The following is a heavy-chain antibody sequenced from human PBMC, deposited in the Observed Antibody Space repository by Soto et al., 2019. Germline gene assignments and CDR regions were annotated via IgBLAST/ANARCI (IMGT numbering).Heavy chain of an antibody. CDR3: AGVRWLGITYNWFDP. CDR2: IYHSGST. V-gene: IGHV4-4*02. J-gene: IGHJ5*02. CDR1: SGSISSSNL. D-gene: IGHD6-19*01. Sequence: SETLSLTCAVSSGSISSSNLWSWVRQPPGKGMEWIGEIYHSGSTNYNPSLKSRVTISVDKSKNQFSLKLSSVTAADTAVYYCAGVRWLGITYNWFDPWGQGTLVTVSS.